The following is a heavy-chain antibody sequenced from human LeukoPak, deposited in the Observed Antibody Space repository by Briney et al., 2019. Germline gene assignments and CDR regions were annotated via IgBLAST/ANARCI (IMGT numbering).Heavy chain of an antibody. CDR1: GFTFSYYS. D-gene: IGHD3-22*01. CDR2: ISDSSDTM. Sequence: GGSLRLSCAASGFTFSYYSMNWVRQAPGKGLEWVSYISDSSDTMYYADSVKGRFTISRDNSKNTLYLQMNSLRAEDTAVYYCAKVTMIVVVISPFDYWGQGTLVTVSS. V-gene: IGHV3-48*01. J-gene: IGHJ4*02. CDR3: AKVTMIVVVISPFDY.